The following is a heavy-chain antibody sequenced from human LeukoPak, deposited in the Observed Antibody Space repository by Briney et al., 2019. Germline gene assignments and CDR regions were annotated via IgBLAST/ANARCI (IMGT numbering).Heavy chain of an antibody. D-gene: IGHD3-10*01. V-gene: IGHV3-23*01. J-gene: IGHJ4*02. Sequence: GGSLRLSCAASGFTFSNYAMTWVRQAPGMGLEWVSSISGSGSSSYYADSVKGRFTVSRDNSKNTLHPQMNSLRAEDTAVYYCAEDFLYNVVDYWGQGTLVAVSS. CDR2: ISGSGSSS. CDR3: AEDFLYNVVDY. CDR1: GFTFSNYA.